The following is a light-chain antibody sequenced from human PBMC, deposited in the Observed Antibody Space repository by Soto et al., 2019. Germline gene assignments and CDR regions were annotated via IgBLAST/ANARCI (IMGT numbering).Light chain of an antibody. CDR1: QTISSW. V-gene: IGKV1-5*03. Sequence: DIQMTQSPSTLSASVGDRVTITCRASQTISSWLAWYQQKPGTAPQLLIDKASTLESGVPSRFSGSGSGTEFTLTITSLQSDDFATYYCQQYHSYPYTFGQGTKLEIK. CDR2: KAS. CDR3: QQYHSYPYT. J-gene: IGKJ2*01.